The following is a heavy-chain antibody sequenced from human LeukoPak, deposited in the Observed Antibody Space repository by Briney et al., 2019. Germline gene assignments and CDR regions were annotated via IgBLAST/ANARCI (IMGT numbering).Heavy chain of an antibody. CDR2: IKEDGSEK. CDR3: ARDYGGNSVY. D-gene: IGHD4-23*01. V-gene: IGHV3-7*01. CDR1: GFTFRSHW. Sequence: PGGSLRLSCAASGFTFRSHWMSWVRQAPEKGLEWVANIKEDGSEKYYVDSVKGRFTIPRDNAKNSLYLQMNSLRVEDTAMYYCARDYGGNSVYWGQGTLVTVSS. J-gene: IGHJ4*02.